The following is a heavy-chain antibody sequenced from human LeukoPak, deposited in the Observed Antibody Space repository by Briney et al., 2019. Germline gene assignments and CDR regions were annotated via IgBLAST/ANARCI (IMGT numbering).Heavy chain of an antibody. CDR3: ARLSSRWYFSPDY. Sequence: PSQTLSLTCTVSGGSISIAGYYWSWIRQHPGKGLEWIGYIYYTGNTYYNPSLKSRITISVDTSKNQFSLNLSSVTAADTAVYYCARLSSRWYFSPDYWGQGTLVTVSS. D-gene: IGHD6-19*01. CDR1: GGSISIAGYY. J-gene: IGHJ4*02. V-gene: IGHV4-31*03. CDR2: IYYTGNT.